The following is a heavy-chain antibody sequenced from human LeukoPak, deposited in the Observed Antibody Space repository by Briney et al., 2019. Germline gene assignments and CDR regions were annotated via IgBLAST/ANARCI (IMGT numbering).Heavy chain of an antibody. Sequence: GGSLGLSCAASGFTFSSYAMSWVRQAPGKGLEWVSGISGSGGSTYYADSVKGRFTISRDNPKNTLYLQMNSLRAEDTAVYYCAKELSVRNQFDYWGQGTLVTVSS. V-gene: IGHV3-23*01. CDR1: GFTFSSYA. CDR3: AKELSVRNQFDY. D-gene: IGHD1-14*01. CDR2: ISGSGGST. J-gene: IGHJ4*02.